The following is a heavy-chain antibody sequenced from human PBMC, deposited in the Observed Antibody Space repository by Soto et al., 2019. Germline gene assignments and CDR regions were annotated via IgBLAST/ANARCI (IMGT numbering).Heavy chain of an antibody. D-gene: IGHD4-4*01. CDR1: GGYISSSNW. V-gene: IGHV4-4*02. CDR2: IYHSGST. Sequence: PSETLSLTCAVSGGYISSSNWWSWVRQPPGKGLEWIGEIYHSGSTNYNPSLKSRVTISVDKSNNQFSLKLSSVTAADTAVYYCARARMTTPYFDYWGQGTLVTSPQ. CDR3: ARARMTTPYFDY. J-gene: IGHJ4*02.